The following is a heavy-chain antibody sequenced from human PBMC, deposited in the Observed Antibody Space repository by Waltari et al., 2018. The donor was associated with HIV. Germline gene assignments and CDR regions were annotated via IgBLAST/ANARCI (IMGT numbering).Heavy chain of an antibody. J-gene: IGHJ4*01. Sequence: QVHLQESGPGLVKPSETLSLTCSVSGGSVTNILYFWVSIRQPPGKGLEWIAHIYYTGSAYYNPSLKNRLTISLDTSKSQFSLTLSSVTAADTAVYFCVRLPEYYFDSWGHGTLVTVSS. CDR2: IYYTGSA. CDR3: VRLPEYYFDS. V-gene: IGHV4-39*01. CDR1: GGSVTNILYF.